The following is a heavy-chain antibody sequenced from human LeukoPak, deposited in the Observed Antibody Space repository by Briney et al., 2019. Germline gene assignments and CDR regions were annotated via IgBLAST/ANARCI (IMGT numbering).Heavy chain of an antibody. CDR3: ARSNHADDF. V-gene: IGHV3-74*03. CDR1: GFTFSDYW. CDR2: INTRGSST. D-gene: IGHD1-14*01. J-gene: IGHJ4*02. Sequence: GGSLRLSCAASGFTFSDYWMHWVRQVPGKGLVWVSRINTRGSSTTYAESVKGRFTISRDNAKNTLYLQMDSLRAEDTGVYYCARSNHADDFWGQGTLVTVSS.